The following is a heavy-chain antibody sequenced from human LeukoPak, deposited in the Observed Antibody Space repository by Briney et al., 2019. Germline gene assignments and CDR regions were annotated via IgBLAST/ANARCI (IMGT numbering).Heavy chain of an antibody. CDR1: GGTFSSYA. D-gene: IGHD3-10*01. Sequence: GASVKVSCKASGGTFSSYAISWVRQAPGQGLERMGGIIPIFGTANYAQKFQGRVTITADESTSTAYMELSSLRSEDTAVYYCARGANITMVRGVIRRHYYYYGMDVWGQGTTVTVSS. CDR2: IIPIFGTA. V-gene: IGHV1-69*13. CDR3: ARGANITMVRGVIRRHYYYYGMDV. J-gene: IGHJ6*02.